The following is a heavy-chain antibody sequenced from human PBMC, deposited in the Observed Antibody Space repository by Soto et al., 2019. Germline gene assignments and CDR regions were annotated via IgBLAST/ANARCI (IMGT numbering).Heavy chain of an antibody. CDR3: AKSPTYYYGSGSYGHTYFDY. CDR2: ISGSGGST. CDR1: GFTFSSYA. D-gene: IGHD3-10*01. Sequence: EVQLSESGGGLVQPGGSLRLSCAASGFTFSSYAMSWVRQAPGKGLEWVSAISGSGGSTYYADSVKGRFTISRDNSKNTLYLQMNSLRAEDTAVYYCAKSPTYYYGSGSYGHTYFDYWGQGTLVTVSS. V-gene: IGHV3-23*01. J-gene: IGHJ4*02.